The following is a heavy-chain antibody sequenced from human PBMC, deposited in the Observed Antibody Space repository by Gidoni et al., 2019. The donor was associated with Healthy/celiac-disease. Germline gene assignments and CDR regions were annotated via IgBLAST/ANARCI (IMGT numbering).Heavy chain of an antibody. D-gene: IGHD4-17*01. Sequence: QLQLQESGSGLVKPSQTLSLTCAVSGGSISSGGYSWSWIRQPPGKGLEWIGYIYHSGSTYYNPSLKSRVTISVDRSKNQFSLKLSSVTAADTAVYYCARVAPDDYGDYVDAFDIWGQGTMVTVSS. V-gene: IGHV4-30-2*01. J-gene: IGHJ3*02. CDR1: GGSISSGGYS. CDR3: ARVAPDDYGDYVDAFDI. CDR2: IYHSGST.